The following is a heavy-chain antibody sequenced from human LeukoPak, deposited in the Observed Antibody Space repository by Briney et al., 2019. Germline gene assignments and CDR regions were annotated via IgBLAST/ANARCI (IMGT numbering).Heavy chain of an antibody. CDR2: IYYTGST. D-gene: IGHD6-13*01. CDR1: DGSINGYY. V-gene: IGHV4-59*01. CDR3: ARISSSNWYNERGAFDV. Sequence: PSETLSLTCTVSDGSINGYYWSWIRQSPGKGLESLGYIYYTGSTNYNPSLKSRVTMSVDTSKNQFSLKLRSVTAADTAVYYCARISSSNWYNERGAFDVWGQGTMVTVSS. J-gene: IGHJ3*01.